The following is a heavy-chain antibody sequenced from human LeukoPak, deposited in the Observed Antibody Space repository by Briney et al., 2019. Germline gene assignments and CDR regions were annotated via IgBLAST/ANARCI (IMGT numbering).Heavy chain of an antibody. V-gene: IGHV1-18*04. J-gene: IGHJ4*02. D-gene: IGHD3-9*01. CDR2: ISAYNGHT. CDR3: ARGYVVVPLDF. CDR1: GYTFSIYY. Sequence: ASVKVSCKASGYTFSIYYMHWVRQAPGQGLEWMGWISAYNGHTNYAQNFQGRVTMTTDTSTRTAYMELRSLRSDDTAVYYCARGYVVVPLDFWGQGTLVTVSS.